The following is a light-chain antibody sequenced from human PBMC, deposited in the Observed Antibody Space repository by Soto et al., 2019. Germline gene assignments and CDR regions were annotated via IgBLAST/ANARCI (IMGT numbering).Light chain of an antibody. CDR1: NSDVGTHNL. Sequence: QTGLPQRRCLSGCPLLSRPLSYTETNSDVGTHNLVSWYQQHPGKAPKLITYEGTKRPSGVSNRFSGSKSGNTASLTISRLQAEEEADYSCWSYALLFGTGPKVTVL. CDR3: WSYALL. J-gene: IGLJ1*01. CDR2: EGT. V-gene: IGLV2-23*01.